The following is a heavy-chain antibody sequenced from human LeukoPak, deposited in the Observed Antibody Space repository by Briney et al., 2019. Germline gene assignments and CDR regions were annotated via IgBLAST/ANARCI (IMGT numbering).Heavy chain of an antibody. CDR2: NGNGDNT. D-gene: IGHD3-10*01. Sequence: PGGSLRLSCAASGFTFSTYAMNWVRQAPGKGLEWVSANGNGDNTYYADSVKGRFTISRDNSKNTLYLQMNSLRAEDTAVYYCAKADGSGSYYEHLDYWAGGTVVTVSS. J-gene: IGHJ4*02. V-gene: IGHV3-23*01. CDR1: GFTFSTYA. CDR3: AKADGSGSYYEHLDY.